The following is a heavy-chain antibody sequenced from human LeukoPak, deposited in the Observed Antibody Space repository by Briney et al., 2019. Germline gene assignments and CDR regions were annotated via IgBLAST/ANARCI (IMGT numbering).Heavy chain of an antibody. CDR2: ISSSSSYI. V-gene: IGHV3-21*01. CDR3: ARAYSSSWYRDAFDI. D-gene: IGHD6-13*01. CDR1: GFTFSSDS. J-gene: IGHJ3*02. Sequence: GGSLRLSCAASGFTFSSDSMNWVRQAPGKGLEWVSSISSSSSYIYYADSVKGRFTISRDNAKNSLYLQMNSLRAEDTAVYYCARAYSSSWYRDAFDIWGQGTMVTVSS.